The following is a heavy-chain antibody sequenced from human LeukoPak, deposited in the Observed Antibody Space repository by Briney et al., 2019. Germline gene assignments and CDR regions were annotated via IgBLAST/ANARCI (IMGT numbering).Heavy chain of an antibody. CDR2: ISSTYNI. J-gene: IGHJ4*02. Sequence: PAGSLRRSGAASGFIFCPYAMNWVRQAPGRGLEGGSYISSTYNIYYSDSVSGRFTISRDNAKNSVYLQMNSLRDEDTAVYYCARDHNWGFDFWGQGTLVAVSS. CDR3: ARDHNWGFDF. V-gene: IGHV3-48*02. D-gene: IGHD7-27*01. CDR1: GFIFCPYA.